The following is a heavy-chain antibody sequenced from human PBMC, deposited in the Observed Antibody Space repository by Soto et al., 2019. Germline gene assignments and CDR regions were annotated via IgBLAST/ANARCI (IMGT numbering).Heavy chain of an antibody. Sequence: GGSLRLSCVASGFTFSYAWMSWVRQTPGKGLEWVGRIKSETDGGTTDYVAPVKGRFIISRDDSKNTLYLQMNSLKIEDSAVYYCTTPLRYSTYWSHYWGQGTLVTVSS. CDR1: GFTFSYAW. CDR2: IKSETDGGTT. CDR3: TTPLRYSTYWSHY. D-gene: IGHD2-8*01. J-gene: IGHJ4*02. V-gene: IGHV3-15*01.